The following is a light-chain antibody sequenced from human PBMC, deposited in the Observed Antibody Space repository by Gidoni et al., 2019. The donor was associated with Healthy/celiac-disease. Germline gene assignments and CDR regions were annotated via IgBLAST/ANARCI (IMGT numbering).Light chain of an antibody. CDR1: QSVLYSSNNKHY. V-gene: IGKV4-1*01. CDR3: QQYYGTPLT. Sequence: DIVMTQSPDSLAVSLGERATINCKSSQSVLYSSNNKHYLAWYQQKPGQPPKLLIYWASTRESGVPDRFSGSGSGTDFTLTISSLQAEDVAVYYCQQYYGTPLTFGQGNKLE. CDR2: WAS. J-gene: IGKJ2*01.